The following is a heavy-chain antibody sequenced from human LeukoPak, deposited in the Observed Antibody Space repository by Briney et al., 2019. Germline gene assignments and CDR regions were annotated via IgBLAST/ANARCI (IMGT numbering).Heavy chain of an antibody. CDR3: ARELIVGPAEYFQH. CDR2: INQDGSEK. V-gene: IGHV3-7*01. J-gene: IGHJ1*01. D-gene: IGHD2-15*01. Sequence: GGSLRLSCAASGFTFSSSCMSWVRQAPGKGLEWVANINQDGSEKYYVDSVKGRFTISRDNPKNSLYLQMNSPRAEDTAVYYCARELIVGPAEYFQHWGQGTLVTVSS. CDR1: GFTFSSSC.